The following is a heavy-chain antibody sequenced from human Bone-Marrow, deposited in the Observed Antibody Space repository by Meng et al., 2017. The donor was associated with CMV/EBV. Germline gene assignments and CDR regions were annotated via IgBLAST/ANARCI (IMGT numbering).Heavy chain of an antibody. Sequence: VDYYWSWIRQPPGKGLEWIGYIYYSGSTYYNPSLKSRVTISVDTSKNQFSLKLSSVTAADTAVYYCARGGYDSSGYYYTTEVFFDYWGQGTLVTVSS. J-gene: IGHJ4*02. D-gene: IGHD3-22*01. CDR3: ARGGYDSSGYYYTTEVFFDY. CDR1: VDYY. CDR2: IYYSGST. V-gene: IGHV4-30-4*01.